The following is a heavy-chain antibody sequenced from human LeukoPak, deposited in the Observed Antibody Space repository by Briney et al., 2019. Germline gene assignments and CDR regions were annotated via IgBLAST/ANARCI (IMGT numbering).Heavy chain of an antibody. V-gene: IGHV5-51*01. J-gene: IGHJ3*02. CDR3: ASRRLGAFDI. CDR2: IYPGDSDT. Sequence: GESLKISCKISGYRLTNNWIGWVRQVPGKGLEWMGLIYPGDSDTRYSPSFQGQVTFSADKSISTAYLQWSSLKASDTAMYYCASRRLGAFDIWGQGTMVTVSS. CDR1: GYRLTNNW. D-gene: IGHD7-27*01.